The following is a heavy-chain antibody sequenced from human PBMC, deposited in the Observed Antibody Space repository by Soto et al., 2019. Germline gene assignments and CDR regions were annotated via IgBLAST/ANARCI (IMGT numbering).Heavy chain of an antibody. CDR1: GGTFSSYA. Sequence: QVQLVQSGAEVKKPGSSVKVSCMASGGTFSSYAISWVRQAPGQGLEWMGGIIPIFGTANYAQKFQGRVTITADESRSTAYMELSSLRSEDTAVYYCARETIGSDGYPIRDYWGQGTLVTVSS. J-gene: IGHJ4*02. D-gene: IGHD5-12*01. CDR2: IIPIFGTA. V-gene: IGHV1-69*01. CDR3: ARETIGSDGYPIRDY.